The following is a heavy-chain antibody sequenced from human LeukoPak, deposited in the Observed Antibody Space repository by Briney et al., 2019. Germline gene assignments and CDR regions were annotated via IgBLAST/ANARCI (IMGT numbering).Heavy chain of an antibody. J-gene: IGHJ4*02. Sequence: ASVKVSFKASGYTFRSYGFSWGRQAPGQGIEWMGWISPYNGNTNYAQRFQGRVTMTTDTSTSTAYMELRSLRFDDTAVYYCARDGGYFDYWGRGTLVTVSS. CDR3: ARDGGYFDY. V-gene: IGHV1-18*01. CDR2: ISPYNGNT. CDR1: GYTFRSYG.